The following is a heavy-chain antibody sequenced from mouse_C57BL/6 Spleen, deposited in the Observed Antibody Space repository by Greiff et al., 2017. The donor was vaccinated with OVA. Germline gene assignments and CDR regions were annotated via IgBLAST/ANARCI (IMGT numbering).Heavy chain of an antibody. Sequence: QVQLQQPGAELVMPGASVKLSCKASGYTFTSYWMHWVKQRPGQGLEWIGEIDHSDSSTNYNQKFKGKSTLTVDKTSSTAYMQLSSLTSEDSAVYYCARVDAQAWFAYWGQGTLVTVSA. D-gene: IGHD2-3*01. CDR3: ARVDAQAWFAY. J-gene: IGHJ3*01. CDR1: GYTFTSYW. V-gene: IGHV1-69*01. CDR2: IDHSDSST.